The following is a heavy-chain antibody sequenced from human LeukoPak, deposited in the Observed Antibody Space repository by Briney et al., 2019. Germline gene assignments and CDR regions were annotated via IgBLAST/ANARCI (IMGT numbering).Heavy chain of an antibody. CDR2: ISGSGGSI. CDR3: AKVQEDTTTGVDY. J-gene: IGHJ4*02. Sequence: GGSLRLSCAASGFTLSSYNMNWVRQAPGKGLEWLSDISGSGGSIYYADSVKGRFTISRDNSKNTLYLQMNSLRAEDTAVYYCAKVQEDTTTGVDYWGQGTLVTVSS. CDR1: GFTLSSYN. V-gene: IGHV3-23*01. D-gene: IGHD5-18*01.